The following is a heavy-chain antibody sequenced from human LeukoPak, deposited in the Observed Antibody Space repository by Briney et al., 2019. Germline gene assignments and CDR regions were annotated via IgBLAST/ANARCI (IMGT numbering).Heavy chain of an antibody. D-gene: IGHD6-13*01. V-gene: IGHV4-59*01. CDR1: GGSISSYY. CDR2: IYYSGST. Sequence: SETLSLTCTVSGGSISSYYWSWNRQPPGKGLEWIGYIYYSGSTNYNPSLKSRVTISVDTSKNQFSLKLSSVTAADTAVYYYARGRIAADGIGWFDPWGQGTLVTVSS. J-gene: IGHJ5*01. CDR3: ARGRIAADGIGWFDP.